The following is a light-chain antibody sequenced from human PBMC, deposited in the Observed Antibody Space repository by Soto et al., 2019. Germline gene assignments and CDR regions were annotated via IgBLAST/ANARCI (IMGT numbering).Light chain of an antibody. Sequence: SYELTQPPSVSVAPGQTARITCGGNNIGSKSVHWYQQKSGQAPVLVVYGDRPSGIPERFSGSNSGNTATLTISRVEAGDEADYFCQVWDTSTDLHYVFGTGTKGTVL. J-gene: IGLJ1*01. CDR1: NIGSKS. CDR3: QVWDTSTDLHYV. V-gene: IGLV3-21*02. CDR2: G.